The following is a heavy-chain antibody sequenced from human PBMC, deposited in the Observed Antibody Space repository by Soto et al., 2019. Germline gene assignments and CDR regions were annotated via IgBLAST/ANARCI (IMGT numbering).Heavy chain of an antibody. Sequence: SETLSFTCAVYGGSFSGYYWSWIRQPPGKGLEWIGEINHSGSTNYNPSLKSRVTISVDTSKNQFSLKLSSVTAADTAVYYCARRARDYDFWSGYYRDYYYYYMDVWGKGTTVTVSS. D-gene: IGHD3-3*01. CDR3: ARRARDYDFWSGYYRDYYYYYMDV. CDR2: INHSGST. CDR1: GGSFSGYY. V-gene: IGHV4-34*01. J-gene: IGHJ6*03.